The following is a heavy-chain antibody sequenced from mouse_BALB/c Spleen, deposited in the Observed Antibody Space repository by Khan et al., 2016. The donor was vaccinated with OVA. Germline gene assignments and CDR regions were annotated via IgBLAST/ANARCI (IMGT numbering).Heavy chain of an antibody. CDR1: GYSFTSDSA. J-gene: IGHJ3*01. V-gene: IGHV3-2*02. D-gene: IGHD2-4*01. CDR2: ISYSGIS. Sequence: EVQLQESGPGLVKPSQSLSFTCTGTGYSFTSDSAWNWMRHFRGNTLEWRGYISYSGISNYNPSLKSRISITRDTSTNQCFLQLNTVTSEDTATYYCARSICSDYGRPFAYWGQGTLVTVSA. CDR3: ARSICSDYGRPFAY.